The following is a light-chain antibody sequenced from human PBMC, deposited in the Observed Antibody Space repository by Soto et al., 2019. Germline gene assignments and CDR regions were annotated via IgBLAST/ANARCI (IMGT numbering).Light chain of an antibody. Sequence: DIQLTQSPSFLSASVGDRVTITCRASQGISSYLAWYQQKPGKAPKLLIYAASTLQSGVPSRFSGSGSGTEFTLTIRSLQSEDFATYYCQHLDSYSTFGQGTRLEIK. CDR3: QHLDSYST. J-gene: IGKJ5*01. CDR2: AAS. V-gene: IGKV1-9*01. CDR1: QGISSY.